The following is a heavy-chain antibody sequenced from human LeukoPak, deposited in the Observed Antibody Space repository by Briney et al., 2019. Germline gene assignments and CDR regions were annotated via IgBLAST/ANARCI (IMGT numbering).Heavy chain of an antibody. CDR2: IIKDGSDK. CDR3: TRELWPGDY. D-gene: IGHD3-16*01. Sequence: GGSLRLSCEASGFTFSDYWMGWVRQAPGKGLEWVANIIKDGSDKYYVDSVKGRFTISRDNAKNSVYLQMSSLRVKDTAVYYCTRELWPGDYWGQGILVTVSS. CDR1: GFTFSDYW. J-gene: IGHJ4*02. V-gene: IGHV3-7*01.